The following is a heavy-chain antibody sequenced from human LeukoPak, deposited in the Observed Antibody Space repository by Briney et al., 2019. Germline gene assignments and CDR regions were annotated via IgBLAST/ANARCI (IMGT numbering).Heavy chain of an antibody. D-gene: IGHD5-12*01. Sequence: RGSLRLSCTVSGLTFYNTWMNWVRRAPGKGLEWVGRIKTKSDGGTTDYAAPIKGRFTISRDDSKNTLFLQMNSLKTEDTAVYYCATGGYDFSYWGQGTLVTVSS. V-gene: IGHV3-15*07. CDR2: IKTKSDGGTT. CDR1: GLTFYNTW. CDR3: ATGGYDFSY. J-gene: IGHJ4*02.